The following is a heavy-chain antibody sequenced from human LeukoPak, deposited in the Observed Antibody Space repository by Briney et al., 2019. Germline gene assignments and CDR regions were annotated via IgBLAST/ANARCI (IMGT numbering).Heavy chain of an antibody. J-gene: IGHJ4*02. V-gene: IGHV3-30*04. CDR1: GIRLNSQG. D-gene: IGHD1-26*01. Sequence: GSLRLSCAASGIRLNSQGLPRVRPAPGKGLEWLGFILSDGNSKYYADSVKGRFTISRDNSRNTLYLQMDSLRDEDTAVYYCARLRSTDDYWGQGTLVTV. CDR2: ILSDGNSK. CDR3: ARLRSTDDY.